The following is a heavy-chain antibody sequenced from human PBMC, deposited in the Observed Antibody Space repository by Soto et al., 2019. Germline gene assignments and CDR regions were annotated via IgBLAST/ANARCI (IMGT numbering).Heavy chain of an antibody. J-gene: IGHJ3*02. CDR1: GFTFSSYG. D-gene: IGHD2-2*01. Sequence: QVQLVESGGGVVQPGRSLRLSCAASGFTFSSYGMHWVRQAPGKGLEWVAVILYDGSNKYYADSVKGRFTISRDNSKNTLYLQMNSLRAEDTAVYYCASDIVVVPAANDAFDIWGQGTMVTVSS. CDR3: ASDIVVVPAANDAFDI. CDR2: ILYDGSNK. V-gene: IGHV3-33*01.